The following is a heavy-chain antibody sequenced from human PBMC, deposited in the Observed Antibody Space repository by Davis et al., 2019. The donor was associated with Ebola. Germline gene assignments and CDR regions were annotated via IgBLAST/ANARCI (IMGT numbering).Heavy chain of an antibody. CDR1: GFTFSSYS. V-gene: IGHV3-21*01. CDR2: ISSSSSYI. Sequence: GESLKISCAASGFTFSSYSMNWVRQAPGKGLEWVSSISSSSSYIYYADSVKGRFTISRDNAKNTLYLQMNSLRAEDTAVYYCARGYCSSTSCYGFDYWGQGTLVTVSS. CDR3: ARGYCSSTSCYGFDY. J-gene: IGHJ4*02. D-gene: IGHD2-2*01.